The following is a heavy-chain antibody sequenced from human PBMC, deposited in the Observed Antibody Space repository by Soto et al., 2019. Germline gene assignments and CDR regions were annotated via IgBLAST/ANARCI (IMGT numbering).Heavy chain of an antibody. V-gene: IGHV1-3*01. Sequence: ASVKVSCKASGYTFTSYAMHWVRQAPGQRLEWMGWINAGNGNTKYSQKFQGRVTITRGTSASTAYMELSSLRSEDTAVYYCARDLRDPYCSGGSCYSDYWGQGTLVTVSS. CDR1: GYTFTSYA. D-gene: IGHD2-15*01. CDR3: ARDLRDPYCSGGSCYSDY. J-gene: IGHJ4*02. CDR2: INAGNGNT.